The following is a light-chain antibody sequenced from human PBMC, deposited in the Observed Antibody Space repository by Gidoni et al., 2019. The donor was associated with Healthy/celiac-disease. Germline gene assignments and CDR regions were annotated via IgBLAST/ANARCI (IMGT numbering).Light chain of an antibody. CDR2: AAS. J-gene: IGKJ2*01. Sequence: IQMTQSPSSLSASVGDRVTITCRSSQSISSSLNWYQQKPGKAPKLLIYAASSLQSGFPSRFSGSGSGTDFTLTISSLQPEDFATYYCQQSYSTPPVFGQGTNLEIK. CDR3: QQSYSTPPV. CDR1: QSISSS. V-gene: IGKV1-39*01.